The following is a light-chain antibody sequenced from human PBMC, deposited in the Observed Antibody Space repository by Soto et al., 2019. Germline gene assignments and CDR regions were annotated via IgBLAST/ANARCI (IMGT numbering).Light chain of an antibody. CDR3: QHYGTSAL. Sequence: EIVLKPSPGTPVLSSGERTNLPCRASQSVRDSYLAWYQQKPGQAPRLLIYASSRATGIPDRFSGSGSGTDFTLSISRLEPEDFAVYYCQHYGTSALFGPGTRVDIK. CDR2: AS. CDR1: QSVRDSY. V-gene: IGKV3-20*01. J-gene: IGKJ3*01.